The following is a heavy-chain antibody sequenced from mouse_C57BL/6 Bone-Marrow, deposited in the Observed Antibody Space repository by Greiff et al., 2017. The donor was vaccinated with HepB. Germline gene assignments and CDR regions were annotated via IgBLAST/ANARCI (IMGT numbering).Heavy chain of an antibody. Sequence: VQLQQSGPELVKPGASVKISCKASGYAFSSSWMNWVKQRPGKGLEWIGRIYPGDGDTNYNGKFKGKATLTADKSSSTAYMQLSSLTSEDSAVYFCARTQITTVVAPFAYWGQGTLVTVSA. CDR3: ARTQITTVVAPFAY. J-gene: IGHJ3*01. V-gene: IGHV1-82*01. CDR2: IYPGDGDT. D-gene: IGHD1-1*01. CDR1: GYAFSSSW.